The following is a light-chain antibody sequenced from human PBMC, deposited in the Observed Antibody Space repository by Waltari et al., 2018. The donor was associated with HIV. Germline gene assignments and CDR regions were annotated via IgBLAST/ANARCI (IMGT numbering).Light chain of an antibody. CDR3: QQYDSSSRYS. V-gene: IGKV3-20*01. J-gene: IGKJ2*01. CDR2: GVS. CDR1: QSISSSY. Sequence: ETVLTQSPGTLSLSPGDRATLSCRASQSISSSYLAWYRQKPGQAPSLLIYGVSTRATGIPDRFSGSGSGTDFTLTINRLEPEDFAVYYCQQYDSSSRYSFGQGTRLEIK.